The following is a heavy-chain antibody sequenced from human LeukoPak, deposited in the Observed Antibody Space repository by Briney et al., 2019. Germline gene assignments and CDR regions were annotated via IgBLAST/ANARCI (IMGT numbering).Heavy chain of an antibody. V-gene: IGHV1-8*01. CDR2: MNPNSGNT. CDR3: ARGLPRDYYDSSRWFDP. Sequence: GASVTVSCKASGYTFTSYDINWVRQATGQGLEWMGWMNPNSGNTGYARKFQGRVTMTRNTSISTAYMELSSLRSEDTAVYYCARGLPRDYYDSSRWFDPWGQGTLVTVSS. CDR1: GYTFTSYD. J-gene: IGHJ5*02. D-gene: IGHD3-22*01.